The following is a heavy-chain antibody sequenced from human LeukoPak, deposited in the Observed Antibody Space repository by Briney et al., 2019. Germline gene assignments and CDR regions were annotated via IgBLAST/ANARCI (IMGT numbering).Heavy chain of an antibody. J-gene: IGHJ4*02. D-gene: IGHD5-18*01. V-gene: IGHV4-34*01. CDR1: GGSFSGYY. CDR2: INNSGST. CDR3: GRFCGGYSYGYRTPFDH. Sequence: PSETLSLTCAVYGGSFSGYYWSWIRQPPGKGLEWIGEINNSGSTNYNPSLKSRVTISVDTSKNQVSLKLSSVTAADTDVYYCGRFCGGYSYGYRTPFDHWGRGTLVTVSS.